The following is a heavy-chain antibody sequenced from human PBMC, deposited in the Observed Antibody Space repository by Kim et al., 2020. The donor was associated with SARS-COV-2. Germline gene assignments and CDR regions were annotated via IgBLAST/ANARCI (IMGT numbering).Heavy chain of an antibody. Sequence: SETLSLTCTVSGGSISSYYWSWIRQPPGKGMEWIGYIYYSGSTNYNPSLKSRGTISVDTSKNQFSLKLSSVTAADTAVYYCARHNSGSYLHHYFDHWGQGTLVTVSS. CDR3: ARHNSGSYLHHYFDH. V-gene: IGHV4-59*08. CDR1: GGSISSYY. CDR2: IYYSGST. J-gene: IGHJ4*02. D-gene: IGHD1-26*01.